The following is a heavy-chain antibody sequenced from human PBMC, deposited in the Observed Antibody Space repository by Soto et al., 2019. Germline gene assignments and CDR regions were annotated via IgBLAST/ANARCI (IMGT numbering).Heavy chain of an antibody. V-gene: IGHV3-72*01. CDR3: TRVKSSSWGIAAFDI. CDR1: GFSFSDHY. D-gene: IGHD6-13*01. Sequence: GGSLRLSCAASGFSFSDHYMDWVRQAPGKGLEWVGRIRNKVNSYTTEYAASVKGRFTVSRDDSKNALYLQMNSLKIEDTAVYYCTRVKSSSWGIAAFDICGRGTMVTVSS. CDR2: IRNKVNSYTT. J-gene: IGHJ3*02.